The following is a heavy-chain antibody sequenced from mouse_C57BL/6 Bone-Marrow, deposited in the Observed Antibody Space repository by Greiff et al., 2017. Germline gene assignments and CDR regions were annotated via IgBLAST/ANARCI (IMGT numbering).Heavy chain of an antibody. V-gene: IGHV1-52*01. Sequence: QVQLQQPGAELVRPGSSVKLSCKASGYTFTSYWMHWVKQRPIQGLEWIGNIDPSDSETHYNQKFKDKATLTVDKSSSTAYMQLSSLTSEDSAVYDCARDCYYGSSLSYWGQGTLVTVSA. CDR1: GYTFTSYW. CDR2: IDPSDSET. J-gene: IGHJ3*01. CDR3: ARDCYYGSSLSY. D-gene: IGHD1-1*01.